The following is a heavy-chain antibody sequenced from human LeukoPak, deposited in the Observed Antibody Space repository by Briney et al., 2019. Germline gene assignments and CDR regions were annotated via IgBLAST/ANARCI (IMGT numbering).Heavy chain of an antibody. J-gene: IGHJ4*02. Sequence: GRSLRLSCAASGFTFSSYGMHWVRQAPGKGLEWVAVISYDGSNKYSADSVKGRFTISRDNSKNTLYLQMNSLRAEDTAVYYCAKEWSAGYWGQGTLVTVSS. CDR2: ISYDGSNK. CDR3: AKEWSAGY. CDR1: GFTFSSYG. D-gene: IGHD1-26*01. V-gene: IGHV3-30*18.